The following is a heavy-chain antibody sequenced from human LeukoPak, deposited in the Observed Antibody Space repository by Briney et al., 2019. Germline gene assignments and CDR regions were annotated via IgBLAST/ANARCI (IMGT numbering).Heavy chain of an antibody. CDR2: IYTDGSST. J-gene: IGHJ4*02. CDR3: ARGASNRFDY. Sequence: GGSLRLSCAASGFTFSNYWMHWVRQAPGKGLVWVSRIYTDGSSTNYADSVKGRFTISRDNAKNALYLQMNSLRGEDTAVYYCARGASNRFDYWGQGTLVTVSS. V-gene: IGHV3-74*01. CDR1: GFTFSNYW. D-gene: IGHD1-14*01.